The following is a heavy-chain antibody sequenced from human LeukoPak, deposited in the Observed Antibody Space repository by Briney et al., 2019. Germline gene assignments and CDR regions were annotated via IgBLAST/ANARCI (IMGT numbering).Heavy chain of an antibody. CDR3: ARGEVGTGYSSGWYWYYYYYGMDV. CDR1: GYTFTGYY. D-gene: IGHD6-19*01. CDR2: INPNSGGT. V-gene: IGHV1-2*02. J-gene: IGHJ6*02. Sequence: GASVKVSCKASGYTFTGYYMHWVRQAPGQGLEWMGWINPNSGGTNYAQKFQGRVTMTRNTSISTAYMELSSLRSEDTAVYYCARGEVGTGYSSGWYWYYYYYGMDVWGQGTTVTVSS.